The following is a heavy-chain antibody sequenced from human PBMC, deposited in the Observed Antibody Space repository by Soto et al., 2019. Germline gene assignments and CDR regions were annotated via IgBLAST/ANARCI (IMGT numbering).Heavy chain of an antibody. J-gene: IGHJ4*02. CDR3: ARTTRSTVVTPRHFDY. CDR2: MNPNSGDT. D-gene: IGHD4-17*01. V-gene: IGHV1-8*01. Sequence: QVQLVQSGAEVKKPGASVKVSCKASGYTFTSYDITWVRQATGQWLELMGWMNPNSGDTDYAQKFQGRVTMTRNTPISTAYMELSSLRSEDTAVYYCARTTRSTVVTPRHFDYWGQVTLVTVSS. CDR1: GYTFTSYD.